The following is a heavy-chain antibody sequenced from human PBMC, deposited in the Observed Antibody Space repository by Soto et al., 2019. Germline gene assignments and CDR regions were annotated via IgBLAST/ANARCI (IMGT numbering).Heavy chain of an antibody. CDR3: AGIGEDIYYGMDV. V-gene: IGHV4-4*07. Sequence: QVHLQESGPGLAQPSETLSLTCTVSGDSMSRYYWNWIRQSAGKGLEWIGRIYVRGSTKFNPSFESRVSMSVDTSKSEFSLKVHSVTAADTAIYYCAGIGEDIYYGMDVWGQGTTVIVS. J-gene: IGHJ6*02. CDR2: IYVRGST. CDR1: GDSMSRYY. D-gene: IGHD2-21*01.